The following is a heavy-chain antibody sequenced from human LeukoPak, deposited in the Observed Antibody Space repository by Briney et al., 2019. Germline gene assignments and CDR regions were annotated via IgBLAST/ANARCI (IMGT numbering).Heavy chain of an antibody. J-gene: IGHJ4*02. CDR3: AAGGSGWYGMFDY. CDR1: GSIFTSYW. CDR2: IYPGDSDT. Sequence: GASLQISCEGAGSIFTSYWIGWGRQLPGKGLEWMGIIYPGDSDTRCSPSFQGQVTISADKSISTAYLQWSSLKASDTAMYYCAAGGSGWYGMFDYWGQGTLVTVSS. V-gene: IGHV5-51*01. D-gene: IGHD6-19*01.